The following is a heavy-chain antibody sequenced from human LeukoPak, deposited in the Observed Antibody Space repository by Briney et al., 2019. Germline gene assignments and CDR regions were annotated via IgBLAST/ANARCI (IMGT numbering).Heavy chain of an antibody. J-gene: IGHJ6*02. CDR3: ARQRNYDILTGYRRGYGMDV. CDR1: GGPIVSTDCY. CDR2: IYYSGHT. Sequence: SETLSLTCTVSGGPIVSTDCYWAWIRQPPGKGLEWIGSIYYSGHTYSNLSLKSRVTISVEMSKNQLSLKLSSVTAADTALYYYARQRNYDILTGYRRGYGMDVWGQGTTVTVSS. V-gene: IGHV4-39*01. D-gene: IGHD3-9*01.